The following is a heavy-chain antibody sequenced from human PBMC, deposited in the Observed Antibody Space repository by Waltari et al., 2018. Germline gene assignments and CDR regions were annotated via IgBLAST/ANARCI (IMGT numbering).Heavy chain of an antibody. J-gene: IGHJ4*02. V-gene: IGHV1-69*04. CDR3: ARDGWGYDYFRNFDD. CDR1: GGTCSSYP. Sequence: QVQLVQSGAEVKKPGSSVKVSCKASGGTCSSYPSRWVQQAPGQGLEWMGRIIPILGIANYAQKFQCRVTITADKSTSTAYMELSSLRSEDTAVYYCARDGWGYDYFRNFDDWGQGTLVTVSS. D-gene: IGHD4-17*01. CDR2: IIPILGIA.